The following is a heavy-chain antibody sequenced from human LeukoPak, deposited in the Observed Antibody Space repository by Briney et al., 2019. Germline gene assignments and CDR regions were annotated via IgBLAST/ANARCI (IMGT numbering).Heavy chain of an antibody. CDR2: IYYSGST. Sequence: PSETLSLTCTVSGGSISSGGYYWSWIRQHPGKGLEWIGYIYYSGSTYYNPSLKSRVTISVDTSKNQFSLKLGSVTAADTAVYYCARYDYGDYSWNFDYWGQGTLVTVSS. D-gene: IGHD4-17*01. J-gene: IGHJ4*02. CDR1: GGSISSGGYY. V-gene: IGHV4-31*03. CDR3: ARYDYGDYSWNFDY.